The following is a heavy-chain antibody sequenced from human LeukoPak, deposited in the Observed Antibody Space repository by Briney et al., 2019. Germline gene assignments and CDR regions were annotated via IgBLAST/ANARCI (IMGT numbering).Heavy chain of an antibody. J-gene: IGHJ4*02. CDR1: GYTFTSHS. V-gene: IGHV7-4-1*02. D-gene: IGHD1-26*01. CDR3: ARDRGIVHFDF. CDR2: INMNTGNP. Sequence: ASVKVSCTASGYTFTSHSINWVRQAPGQGLEWMGWINMNTGNPAYAQGFAGRFVFSLDTSASTAYMQIISLKAEDTAVYYCARDRGIVHFDFWGQGTLVTVSS.